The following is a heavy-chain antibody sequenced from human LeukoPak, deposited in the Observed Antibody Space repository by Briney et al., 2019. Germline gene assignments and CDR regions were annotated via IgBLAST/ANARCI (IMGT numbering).Heavy chain of an antibody. Sequence: SETLSLTCTVSGGSISSYYWSWLRQPPGKGLEWVGYIYYSGSTNYNPSLKSRVTISVDTSKNQFSLKLSSVTAADTAVYYCARLTARAVAGTGYYFDYWGQGTLVTVSS. D-gene: IGHD6-19*01. CDR2: IYYSGST. CDR3: ARLTARAVAGTGYYFDY. J-gene: IGHJ4*02. V-gene: IGHV4-59*08. CDR1: GGSISSYY.